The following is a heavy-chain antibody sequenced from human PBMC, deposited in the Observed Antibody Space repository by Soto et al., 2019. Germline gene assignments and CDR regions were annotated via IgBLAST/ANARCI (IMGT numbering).Heavy chain of an antibody. D-gene: IGHD6-6*01. CDR1: GFTFSSYW. CDR2: IKQDGSEK. V-gene: IGHV3-7*01. Sequence: EVQLVESGGGLVQPGGSLRLSCAASGFTFSSYWMSWVRQAPGKGLESVANIKQDGSEKYYVDSVKGRFTISRDNAKNSLYLQMNSLRAEDTAVYYCARSIAARLNWFDPWGQGTLVTVSS. J-gene: IGHJ5*02. CDR3: ARSIAARLNWFDP.